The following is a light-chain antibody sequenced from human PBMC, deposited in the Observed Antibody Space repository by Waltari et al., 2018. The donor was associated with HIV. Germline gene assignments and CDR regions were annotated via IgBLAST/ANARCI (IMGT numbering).Light chain of an antibody. CDR2: GAS. Sequence: EIVMTLSPGTLSVSPGDRATLPCRASQSISTNLAWYQQKPGQAPRLLIYGASTRATAIPARFSGSGSGTEFTLTISSLQSEDFALYYCQQYDSWPPQLTFGGGTKVEIK. CDR3: QQYDSWPPQLT. V-gene: IGKV3-15*01. J-gene: IGKJ4*01. CDR1: QSISTN.